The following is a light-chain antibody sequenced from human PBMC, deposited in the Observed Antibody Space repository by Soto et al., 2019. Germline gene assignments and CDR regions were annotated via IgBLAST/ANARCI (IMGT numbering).Light chain of an antibody. V-gene: IGKV3-20*01. Sequence: ELVLTQSPGTLSVSAGESGTLSCRGSQNLGTLYLAWFQQKSGQAPRILIYSESRRATGIPDRFTGSGSGTDFTLTINRVEPEDFAVYFCQKYAGSPRTCGQGTKVDIK. CDR2: SES. CDR3: QKYAGSPRT. J-gene: IGKJ1*01. CDR1: QNLGTLY.